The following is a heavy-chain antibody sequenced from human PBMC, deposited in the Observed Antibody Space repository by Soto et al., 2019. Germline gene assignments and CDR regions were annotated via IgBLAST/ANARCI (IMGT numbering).Heavy chain of an antibody. Sequence: ASVKVSCKVSGYTLTELSMHWVRQAPGKGLEWMGGFDPEDGETIYAQKFQGRVTMTEDTSTDTAYMELSSLRSEDTAVYYCATHNWNYELVWFDPWGQGTMVTVYS. D-gene: IGHD1-7*01. CDR1: GYTLTELS. J-gene: IGHJ5*02. V-gene: IGHV1-24*01. CDR2: FDPEDGET. CDR3: ATHNWNYELVWFDP.